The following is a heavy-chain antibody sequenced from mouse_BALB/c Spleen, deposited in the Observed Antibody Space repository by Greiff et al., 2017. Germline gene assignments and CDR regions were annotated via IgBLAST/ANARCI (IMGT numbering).Heavy chain of an antibody. D-gene: IGHD2-4*01. CDR2: IDPANGNT. CDR1: GFNIKDTY. J-gene: IGHJ1*01. V-gene: IGHV14-3*02. Sequence: VQLQQSGAELVKPGASVKLSFTASGFNIKDTYMHWVKQRPEQGLEWIGRIDPANGNTKYDPKFQGKATITADTSSNTAYLQLSSLTSEDTAVYYCARSGGLRLYWYFDVWGAGTTVTVSS. CDR3: ARSGGLRLYWYFDV.